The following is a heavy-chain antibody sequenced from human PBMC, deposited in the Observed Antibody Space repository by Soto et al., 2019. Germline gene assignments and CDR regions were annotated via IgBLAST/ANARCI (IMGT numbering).Heavy chain of an antibody. Sequence: EVQLVESGGGLVQPGGSLKLSCAASGFTFSGSAMHWVRQASGKGLEWVGRIRSKANSYATAYAASVKGRFTISRDDSKNTAYLQMNSLKTEDTAVYYCRLVLLLAARIDYDYWGQGTLVTVSS. CDR3: RLVLLLAARIDYDY. D-gene: IGHD6-6*01. CDR1: GFTFSGSA. CDR2: IRSKANSYAT. J-gene: IGHJ4*02. V-gene: IGHV3-73*01.